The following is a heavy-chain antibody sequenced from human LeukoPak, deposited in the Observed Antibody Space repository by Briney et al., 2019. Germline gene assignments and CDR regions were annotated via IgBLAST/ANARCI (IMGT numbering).Heavy chain of an antibody. CDR2: ISYDGSNK. J-gene: IGHJ4*02. CDR3: AKVSSSWYNAEYDY. CDR1: GFTSSSYG. D-gene: IGHD6-13*01. V-gene: IGHV3-30*18. Sequence: GGSLRLSCAASGFTSSSYGMHWVRQAPGKGLEWVAVISYDGSNKYYADSVKGRFTISRDNSKNTLYLQMNSLRAEDTAVYYCAKVSSSWYNAEYDYWGQGTLVTVSS.